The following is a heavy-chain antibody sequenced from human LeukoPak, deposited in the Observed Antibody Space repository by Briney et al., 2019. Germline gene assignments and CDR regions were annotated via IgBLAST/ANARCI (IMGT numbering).Heavy chain of an antibody. Sequence: GGSLRLSCAASGFIFSSYDTHWVRQATGKGLEWVSGIGKGGDTYYAGSVKGRFTISRENAKSSLYLQMNSLRAGDTAVYYCTRGALGFDYWGQGTLVTVSS. CDR3: TRGALGFDY. CDR1: GFIFSSYD. V-gene: IGHV3-13*04. CDR2: IGKGGDT. J-gene: IGHJ4*02.